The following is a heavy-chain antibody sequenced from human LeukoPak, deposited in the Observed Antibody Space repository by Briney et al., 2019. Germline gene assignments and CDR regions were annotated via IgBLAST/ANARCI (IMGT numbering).Heavy chain of an antibody. J-gene: IGHJ4*02. CDR1: GFTFSRFG. Sequence: GGSLRLSCEASGFTFSRFGMHWVRQAPGKGLEWVAFIRYDESNKYYADSVKGRFTVSRDNSKNTLYLQMNSLRAEDTAVYYCARGVDYYGVWGQGTLVTVSS. CDR2: IRYDESNK. V-gene: IGHV3-30*02. D-gene: IGHD3-10*01. CDR3: ARGVDYYGV.